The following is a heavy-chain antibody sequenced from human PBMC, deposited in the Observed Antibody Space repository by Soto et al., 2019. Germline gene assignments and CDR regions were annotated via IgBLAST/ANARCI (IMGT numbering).Heavy chain of an antibody. CDR3: AKNRREVVSEYFQH. D-gene: IGHD2-15*01. CDR2: ISYDVKNE. J-gene: IGHJ1*01. V-gene: IGHV3-30-3*02. CDR1: GFTFSTYA. Sequence: PGGSLRLSCAASGFTFSTYAMHWVRQAPGKGPEWLAVISYDVKNEYYADSVKGRFTISRDNSKNTVYLQMNSLSEEDTAVYYCAKNRREVVSEYFQHWGQGTVVTVSS.